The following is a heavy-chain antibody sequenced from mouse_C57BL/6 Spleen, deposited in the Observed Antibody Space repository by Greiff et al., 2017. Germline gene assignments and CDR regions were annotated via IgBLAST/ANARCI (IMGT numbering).Heavy chain of an antibody. Sequence: QVQLQQSGAELVKPGASVKMSCKASGYTFTSYWITWVKQRPGQGLEWIGDIYPGSGSTNYNEKFKSKATLTVDTSSSTAYMQLSSLTSEASAVYYCARWNDYEDYWGQGTTLTVSS. D-gene: IGHD2-4*01. CDR2: IYPGSGST. J-gene: IGHJ2*01. V-gene: IGHV1-55*01. CDR1: GYTFTSYW. CDR3: ARWNDYEDY.